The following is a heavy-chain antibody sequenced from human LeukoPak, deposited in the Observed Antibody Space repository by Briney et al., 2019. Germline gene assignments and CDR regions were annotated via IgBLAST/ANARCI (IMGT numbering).Heavy chain of an antibody. J-gene: IGHJ4*02. V-gene: IGHV3-30*02. CDR1: GFTFSGYG. Sequence: GGSLRLSRAASGFTFSGYGMHWVRQAPGKGLEWVAFIQYDGSDKYYADSVKGRFTISRDNSKNTLYLQMNSLRAEDTAVYYCAKDLGNSFDYWGQGTLVTVSS. CDR3: AKDLGNSFDY. D-gene: IGHD4-23*01. CDR2: IQYDGSDK.